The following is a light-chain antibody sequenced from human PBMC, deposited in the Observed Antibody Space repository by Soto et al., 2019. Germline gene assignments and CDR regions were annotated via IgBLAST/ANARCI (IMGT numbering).Light chain of an antibody. CDR2: EVT. Sequence: QSALTQPPSASGSPGQSVTISCTGASSDVGGYNYVSWYQQHPGKAPKLMSYEVTKRPSGGPDRFSGSKSGNTASLTVSGLQPEDEADYYCSSYAGGNNAYVFGTGTKVTVL. CDR3: SSYAGGNNAYV. CDR1: SSDVGGYNY. J-gene: IGLJ1*01. V-gene: IGLV2-8*01.